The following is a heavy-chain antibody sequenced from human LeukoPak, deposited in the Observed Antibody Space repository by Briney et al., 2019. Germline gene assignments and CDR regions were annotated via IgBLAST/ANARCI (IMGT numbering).Heavy chain of an antibody. CDR2: INPNSGGT. Sequence: ASVKVSCKASGYTFTGYYMHWVRQAPGQGLEWMGWINPNSGGTNYAQKFQGRVTMTRDTSISTAYMELSRLRSDDTAVYYCAKAPGYSYTGGVDYWAREPWSPSPQ. CDR3: AKAPGYSYTGGVDY. J-gene: IGHJ4*02. D-gene: IGHD5-18*01. V-gene: IGHV1-2*02. CDR1: GYTFTGYY.